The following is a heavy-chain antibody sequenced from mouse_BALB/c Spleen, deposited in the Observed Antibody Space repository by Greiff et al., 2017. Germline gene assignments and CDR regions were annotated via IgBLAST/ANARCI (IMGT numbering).Heavy chain of an antibody. CDR1: GYAFTNYL. CDR3: ARDYGNYFDV. CDR2: INPGSGGT. D-gene: IGHD2-1*01. V-gene: IGHV1-54*01. Sequence: QVQLQQSGAELVRPGTSVKVSCKASGYAFTNYLIEWVKQRPGQGLEWIGVINPGSGGTNYNEKFKGKATLTADKSSSTAYMQLSSLTSDDSAVYFCARDYGNYFDVWGAGTTVTVSS. J-gene: IGHJ1*01.